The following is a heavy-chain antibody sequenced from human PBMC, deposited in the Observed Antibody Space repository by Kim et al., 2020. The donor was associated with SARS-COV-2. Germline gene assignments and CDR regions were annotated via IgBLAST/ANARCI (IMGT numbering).Heavy chain of an antibody. V-gene: IGHV4-4*02. Sequence: SETLSHTCAVSGGSISSSNWWSWVRQPPGKGLEWIGEIYHSGSTNYNPSLKSRVTISVDKSKNQFSLKLSSVTAADTAVYYCARHESYYYDSSGYYDYWGQGTLVTVSS. CDR1: GGSISSSNW. J-gene: IGHJ4*02. CDR3: ARHESYYYDSSGYYDY. D-gene: IGHD3-22*01. CDR2: IYHSGST.